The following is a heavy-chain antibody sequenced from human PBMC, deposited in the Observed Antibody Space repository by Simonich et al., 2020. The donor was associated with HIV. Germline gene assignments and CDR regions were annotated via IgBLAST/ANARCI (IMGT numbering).Heavy chain of an antibody. CDR1: GGSFSGYY. CDR3: ARLTAGGLGEYFQH. D-gene: IGHD6-13*01. CDR2: INHRRST. J-gene: IGHJ1*01. V-gene: IGHV4-34*01. Sequence: QVQLQQWGAGLLKPSETLSLTCAVYGGSFSGYYWSWIRQPPGKGLEWIGEINHRRSTNYNPSRKSRVPISVDTSKNQFSLQLSSVTAADTAVYYCARLTAGGLGEYFQHWGQGTLVTVSS.